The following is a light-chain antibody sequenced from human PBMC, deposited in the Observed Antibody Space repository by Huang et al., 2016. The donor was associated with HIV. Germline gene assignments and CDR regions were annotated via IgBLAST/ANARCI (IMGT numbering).Light chain of an antibody. CDR3: QQYDSITPLT. CDR2: DAS. CDR1: QDISNH. J-gene: IGKJ4*01. V-gene: IGKV1-33*01. Sequence: DIQMTQSPSSLSASLGDRVTITCQASQDISNHLNWYQQKPGKAPKLLIYDASNLESGVQSRFSGSGSGTHFTLTISSLQPEDYATYYCQQYDSITPLTFGGGTKVEIK.